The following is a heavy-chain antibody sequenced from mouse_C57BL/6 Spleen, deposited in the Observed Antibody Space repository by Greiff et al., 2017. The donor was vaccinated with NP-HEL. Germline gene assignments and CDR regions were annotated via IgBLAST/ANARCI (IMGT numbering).Heavy chain of an antibody. V-gene: IGHV14-2*01. CDR3: AIDSSGHAWFAY. Sequence: DVQLQEPGAELVKPGASVKLSCTASGFNIKDYYMHWVKQRTEQGLEWIGRIDPEDGGTKYAPKFQGKATLTADTSSNTAYLQLSSLTSEDTAVYYCAIDSSGHAWFAYWGQGTLVTVSA. J-gene: IGHJ3*01. CDR1: GFNIKDYY. CDR2: IDPEDGGT. D-gene: IGHD3-2*02.